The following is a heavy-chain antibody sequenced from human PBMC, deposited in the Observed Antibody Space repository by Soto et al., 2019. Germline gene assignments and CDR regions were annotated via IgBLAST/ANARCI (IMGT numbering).Heavy chain of an antibody. CDR2: INPSGGST. V-gene: IGHV1-46*01. D-gene: IGHD2-21*02. CDR3: ARERTSVTATPRGMDV. CDR1: GYTFTSYY. J-gene: IGHJ6*02. Sequence: GASVKVSCKASGYTFTSYYMHWVRQAPGQGLEWMGIINPSGGSTSYAQKFQGRVTMTRDTSTSTVYMELSSLRSEDTAVYYCARERTSVTATPRGMDVWGQGTTVTVSS.